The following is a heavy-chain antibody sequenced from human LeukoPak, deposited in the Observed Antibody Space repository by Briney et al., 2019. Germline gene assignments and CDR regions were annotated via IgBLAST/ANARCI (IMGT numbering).Heavy chain of an antibody. CDR3: ARGRPVYYGSGSPKDFDY. J-gene: IGHJ4*02. CDR1: GYTFTSYA. CDR2: INTNTGNP. V-gene: IGHV7-4-1*02. Sequence: APVKVSCKASGYTFTSYAMNWVRQAPGQGLEWMGWINTNTGNPTYAQGFTGRFVFSLDTSVSTAYLQISSLKAEDTAVYYCARGRPVYYGSGSPKDFDYWGQGTLVTVSS. D-gene: IGHD3-10*01.